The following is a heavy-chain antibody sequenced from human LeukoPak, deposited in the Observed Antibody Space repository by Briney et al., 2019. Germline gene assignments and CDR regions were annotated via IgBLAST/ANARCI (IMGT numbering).Heavy chain of an antibody. J-gene: IGHJ4*02. CDR3: TPFDY. CDR2: LRSKGNGYAT. V-gene: IGHV3-73*01. CDR1: GFAFSAAD. Sequence: GGSLRLSCVASGFAFSAADIHWVRQASGEGREWVCRLRSKGNGYATAYAASVKGRFTISRDDSKNTAYQQMNSLKTEDTAVYYCTPFDYWGQGTLVTVSS.